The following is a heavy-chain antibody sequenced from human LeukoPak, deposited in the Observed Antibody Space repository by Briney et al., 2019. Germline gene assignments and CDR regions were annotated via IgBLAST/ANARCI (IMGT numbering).Heavy chain of an antibody. D-gene: IGHD4-23*01. CDR2: VDYSGST. Sequence: SETLSLTCTVSGGTISSYYWSWIRRPPGKGLEWLGYVDYSGSTAYNPSLNGRVAISPDTSQNQFSLKLRSVTAADTAVYYCARLNGGNWGPGILVTVSS. J-gene: IGHJ4*02. CDR1: GGTISSYY. CDR3: ARLNGGN. V-gene: IGHV4-59*08.